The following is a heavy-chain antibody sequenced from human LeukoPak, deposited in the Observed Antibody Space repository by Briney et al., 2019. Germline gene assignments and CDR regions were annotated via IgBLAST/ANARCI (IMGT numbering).Heavy chain of an antibody. CDR3: ARRSEGSSSWYRYNWFDP. J-gene: IGHJ5*02. D-gene: IGHD6-13*01. V-gene: IGHV5-51*01. CDR2: IYPGESDT. Sequence: GEALKISCKGSGYSFTSYWIGWVRPMPGKGLELMGIIYPGESDTRYSPFFQGQVTISADQSISTAYLQWSSLKASATAMYYCARRSEGSSSWYRYNWFDPWGQGTLVTVSS. CDR1: GYSFTSYW.